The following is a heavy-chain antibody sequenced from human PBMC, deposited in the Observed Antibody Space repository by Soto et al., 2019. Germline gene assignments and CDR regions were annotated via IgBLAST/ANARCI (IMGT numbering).Heavy chain of an antibody. J-gene: IGHJ4*02. Sequence: GASVKVSCKVSGYTLTQLSMHWVRQAPGKGLEWMGGFDPEDGETIYAQKFQGRVTMTEDTSTDTAYMELRSLRSDDTAVYYCARDTPYCSSTSCHLLTGYLYFDYWGQGTLVTVSS. V-gene: IGHV1-24*01. D-gene: IGHD2-2*01. CDR1: GYTLTQLS. CDR3: ARDTPYCSSTSCHLLTGYLYFDY. CDR2: FDPEDGET.